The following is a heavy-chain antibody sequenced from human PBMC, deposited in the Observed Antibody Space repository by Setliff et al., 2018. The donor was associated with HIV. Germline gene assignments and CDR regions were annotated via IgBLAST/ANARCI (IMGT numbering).Heavy chain of an antibody. CDR1: GGSFSHYF. CDR3: TSRVYYYDSSGYLREEGFDP. CDR2: INPGGST. Sequence: KTSETLSLTCAVYGGSFSHYFWSWIRQSPEKGLEWIGEINPGGSTNYNPSLKGRVTMSAATSKNQFSLRLDSVTATDTAVYYCTSRVYYYDSSGYLREEGFDPWGQGTLVTVSS. J-gene: IGHJ5*02. D-gene: IGHD3-22*01. V-gene: IGHV4-34*01.